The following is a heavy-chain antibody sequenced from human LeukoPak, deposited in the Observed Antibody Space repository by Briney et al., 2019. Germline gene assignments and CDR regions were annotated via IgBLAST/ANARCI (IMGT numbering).Heavy chain of an antibody. V-gene: IGHV3-33*01. D-gene: IGHD3-9*01. CDR3: ARSEAILTGYYDY. Sequence: GGSLRLSCAASGFTFSSYGMHWVRQAPGKGLEWVAVIWYDGSNKYYADSVKGRFTISRDNSKYTLYLQMNSLRAEDTAVYYCARSEAILTGYYDYWGQGTLVTVSS. CDR1: GFTFSSYG. CDR2: IWYDGSNK. J-gene: IGHJ4*02.